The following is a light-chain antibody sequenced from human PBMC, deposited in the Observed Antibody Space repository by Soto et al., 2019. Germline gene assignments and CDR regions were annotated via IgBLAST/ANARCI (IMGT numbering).Light chain of an antibody. CDR1: RSVTNNY. CDR2: GAS. J-gene: IGKJ1*01. V-gene: IGKV3-20*01. CDR3: QQYISSPLT. Sequence: EIVLTQSPGTLSLSPGERATLSCRASRSVTNNYLAWYQQKPGQAPRLVIYGASNRATGIPDRFSASGSGTDFTLTISRLEPEDFAVYYCQQYISSPLTFGQGTKVEIK.